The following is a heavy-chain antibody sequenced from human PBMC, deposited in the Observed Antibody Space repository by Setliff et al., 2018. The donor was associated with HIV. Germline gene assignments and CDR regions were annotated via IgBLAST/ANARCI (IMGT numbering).Heavy chain of an antibody. CDR1: GFTFSSYL. J-gene: IGHJ4*02. CDR2: ISFSSSVI. CDR3: ASVSRDIVVVIASGYFDF. Sequence: QPGGSLRLSCAASGFTFSSYLMSWVRQAPGRGLEWISYISFSSSVIYYADSVKGRFTISRDNAKNSLYLQMNSLRAEDTAVYYCASVSRDIVVVIASGYFDFWGPGTLVTVSS. D-gene: IGHD2-21*01. V-gene: IGHV3-48*04.